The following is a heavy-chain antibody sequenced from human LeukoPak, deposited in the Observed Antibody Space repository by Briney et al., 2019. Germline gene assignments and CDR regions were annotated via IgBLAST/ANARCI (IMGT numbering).Heavy chain of an antibody. V-gene: IGHV4-59*12. J-gene: IGHJ4*02. CDR1: GGSISSYY. CDR3: AKDITTVVTPWGYFDY. CDR2: IYYSGST. D-gene: IGHD4-23*01. Sequence: SETLSLTCTVSGGSISSYYWSWIRQPPGKGLEWIGYIYYSGSTNYNPSLKSRVTISVDTSKNQFSLKLSSVTAADTAVYYCAKDITTVVTPWGYFDYWGQGTLVTVSS.